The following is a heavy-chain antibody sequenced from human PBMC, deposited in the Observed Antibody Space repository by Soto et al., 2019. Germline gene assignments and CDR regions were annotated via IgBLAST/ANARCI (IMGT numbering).Heavy chain of an antibody. V-gene: IGHV1-18*01. CDR3: ARWGGASPFYYYGMDV. D-gene: IGHD1-26*01. J-gene: IGHJ6*02. CDR2: ISAYNGNT. CDR1: GYTFTSYG. Sequence: GASVKVSCKASGYTFTSYGISWVRQAPGPGLEWMGWISAYNGNTNYAQKLQGRVTMTTDTSTSTAYMELRSLRSDDTAVYYCARWGGASPFYYYGMDVWGQGTTVTVSS.